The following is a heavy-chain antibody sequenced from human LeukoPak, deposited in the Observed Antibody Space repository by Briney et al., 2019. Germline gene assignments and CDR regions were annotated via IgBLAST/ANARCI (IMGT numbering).Heavy chain of an antibody. D-gene: IGHD6-6*01. CDR2: ISTYNDNT. Sequence: GASVKVSCKASGYTFTSYDISWVRQAPGQGLEWMGWISTYNDNTHYAQKLQGRVTMTTDTSTSTVYMELKSLRSDDTAVYYCARIQSRIIAARPGNPAFDYCGRGTLVTVSS. CDR1: GYTFTSYD. J-gene: IGHJ4*02. CDR3: ARIQSRIIAARPGNPAFDY. V-gene: IGHV1-18*01.